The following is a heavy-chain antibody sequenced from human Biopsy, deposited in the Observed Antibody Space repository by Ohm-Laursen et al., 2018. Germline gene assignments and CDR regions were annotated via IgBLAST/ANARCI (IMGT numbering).Heavy chain of an antibody. Sequence: SETLSLTCTVSGVSITAYYWSWIRQPPGKGLECIGNIHHSGSTNYNPSPKSRLTISVDTSKNQFSLELNSVTAADTAVYYCARDYDTSGYYYVSWGQGTLVTVSS. CDR1: GVSITAYY. J-gene: IGHJ5*02. V-gene: IGHV4-4*09. D-gene: IGHD3-22*01. CDR3: ARDYDTSGYYYVS. CDR2: IHHSGST.